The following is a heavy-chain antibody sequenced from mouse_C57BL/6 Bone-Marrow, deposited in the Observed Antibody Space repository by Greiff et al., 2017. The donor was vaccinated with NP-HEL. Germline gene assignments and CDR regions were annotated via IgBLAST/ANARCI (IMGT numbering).Heavy chain of an antibody. CDR2: IRLKSDNYAT. V-gene: IGHV6-3*01. CDR1: GFTFSNYW. Sequence: DVKLVESGGGLVQPGGSMKLSCVASGFTFSNYWMNWVRQSPEKGLEWVAQIRLKSDNYATHYAESVKGRFTISRDDSKSSVYLQMNNLRAEDTGIYYFTGLRRGFAYWGQGTLVTVSA. J-gene: IGHJ3*01. CDR3: TGLRRGFAY. D-gene: IGHD2-4*01.